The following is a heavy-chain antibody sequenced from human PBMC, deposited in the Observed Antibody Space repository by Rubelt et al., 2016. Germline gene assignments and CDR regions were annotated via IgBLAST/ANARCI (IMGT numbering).Heavy chain of an antibody. J-gene: IGHJ6*02. CDR3: AGQVRIYYYYYGMDV. V-gene: IGHV3-48*01. D-gene: IGHD2/OR15-2a*01. Sequence: RGYNMNWVRQAPGKGLEWVSYISGSSGTIYYADSVEGRFTISRDNAKNSLYLQMNSLRAEDTAVYYCAGQVRIYYYYYGMDVWGQGTTVTVSS. CDR2: ISGSSGTI. CDR1: RGYN.